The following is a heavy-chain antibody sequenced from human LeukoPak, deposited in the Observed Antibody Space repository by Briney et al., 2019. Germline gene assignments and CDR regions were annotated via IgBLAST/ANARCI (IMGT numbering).Heavy chain of an antibody. CDR1: GFTFTCCG. CDR3: AKWSGNRPLYYFDY. Sequence: GGSLRLSCATSGFTFTCCGMHWVRQASGKGLEWVAAISSSDGNSKYYADSVKGRFTISRDNSKNTVYLQMNSLRADDTAVDYCAKWSGNRPLYYFDYWGQGTLVTVSS. D-gene: IGHD3-3*01. CDR2: ISSSDGNSK. J-gene: IGHJ4*02. V-gene: IGHV3-30*18.